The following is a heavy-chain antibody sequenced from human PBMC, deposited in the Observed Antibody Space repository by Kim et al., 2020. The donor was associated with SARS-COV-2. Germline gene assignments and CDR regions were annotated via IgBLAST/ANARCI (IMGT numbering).Heavy chain of an antibody. CDR1: GGSISSGDYY. CDR3: ARDAGSTAALAAFDY. J-gene: IGHJ4*02. CDR2: IYYSGST. V-gene: IGHV4-30-4*01. Sequence: SETLSLTCTVSGGSISSGDYYWSWIRQPPGKGLEWIGYIYYSGSTYYNPSLKRRVTISVDTSKNQFSLKLSSVTAADTAVYYCARDAGSTAALAAFDYWGQGTLVTVSS. D-gene: IGHD6-13*01.